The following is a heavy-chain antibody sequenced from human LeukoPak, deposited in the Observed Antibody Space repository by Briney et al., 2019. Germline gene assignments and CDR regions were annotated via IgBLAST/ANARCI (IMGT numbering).Heavy chain of an antibody. D-gene: IGHD6-13*01. V-gene: IGHV6-1*01. CDR3: XXDPSYSSWYTDAFDI. Sequence: SQTLSLTCAISGDSVSSNSAAWNWIRQSPSRGLEWLGRTYYRSKWYYDYAVSVRSRITINPDTFKNQFSLQLNSVTPEDTAVXXXXXDPSYSSWYTDAFDIWGQGTMVTVSS. CDR1: GDSVSSNSAA. J-gene: IGHJ3*02. CDR2: TYYRSKWYY.